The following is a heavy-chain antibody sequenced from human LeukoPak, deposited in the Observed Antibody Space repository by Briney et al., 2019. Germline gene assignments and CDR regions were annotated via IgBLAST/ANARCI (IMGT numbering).Heavy chain of an antibody. CDR2: ISAYNGNT. D-gene: IGHD5-18*01. V-gene: IGHV1-18*04. Sequence: ASVKVSCKASGYTFTSYGISWVRQAPGQGLEWMGWISAYNGNTNYAQKLQGRVTMTRNTSTSTAYMELRSLRSDDTAVYYCARTALAPLENYYCGMDTWGKGNTVTVSS. J-gene: IGHJ6*04. CDR3: ARTALAPLENYYCGMDT. CDR1: GYTFTSYG.